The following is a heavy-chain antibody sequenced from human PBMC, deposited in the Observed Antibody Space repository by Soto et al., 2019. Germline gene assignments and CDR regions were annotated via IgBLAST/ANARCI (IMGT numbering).Heavy chain of an antibody. J-gene: IGHJ4*02. Sequence: SETLSLTCTVSGGSISSYYWSWIRQPPGKGLEWIGYIYYSGSTNYNPSLKSRVTISVDTSKNQFSLKLSSVTAADTAVYYCARHAIAAAGPYYFDYWGQGTLVTVSS. V-gene: IGHV4-59*08. CDR1: GGSISSYY. CDR2: IYYSGST. CDR3: ARHAIAAAGPYYFDY. D-gene: IGHD6-13*01.